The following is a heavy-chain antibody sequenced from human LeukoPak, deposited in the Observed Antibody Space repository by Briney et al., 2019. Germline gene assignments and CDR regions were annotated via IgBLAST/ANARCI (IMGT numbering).Heavy chain of an antibody. V-gene: IGHV4-59*01. Sequence: SETLSLTCAVYGGSFSGYYWSWIRQPPGKGLEWIGYVYYSGTTNYNPSLKSRVIISVDTSKNQFSLNLSPVIAADTAVYYCARVGVDYSGNIIKYYFDYWGQGTLVTVSS. CDR3: ARVGVDYSGNIIKYYFDY. J-gene: IGHJ4*02. CDR2: VYYSGTT. CDR1: GGSFSGYY. D-gene: IGHD4-23*01.